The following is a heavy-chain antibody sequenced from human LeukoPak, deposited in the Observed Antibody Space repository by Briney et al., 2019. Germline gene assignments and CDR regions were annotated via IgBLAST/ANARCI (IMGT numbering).Heavy chain of an antibody. CDR3: ARGHSGTYFWLGGKFDY. CDR2: INPNSGGT. J-gene: IGHJ4*02. V-gene: IGHV1-2*02. Sequence: GASVKVSCKASGYTFTGYYMHWVRQAPGQGLEWMGWINPNSGGTNYAQKFQGRVTMTRDTSISTAYMELSSLTSEDTAVYYCARGHSGTYFWLGGKFDYWGQGSLVTVSS. D-gene: IGHD1-26*01. CDR1: GYTFTGYY.